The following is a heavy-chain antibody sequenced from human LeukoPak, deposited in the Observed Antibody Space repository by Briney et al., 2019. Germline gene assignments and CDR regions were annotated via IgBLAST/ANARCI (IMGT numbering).Heavy chain of an antibody. D-gene: IGHD6-19*01. V-gene: IGHV3-15*01. J-gene: IGHJ4*02. CDR3: TTEGSGWYVVDY. CDR2: IKSKTDGGTT. Sequence: GGSLRLSCAASGFTFSSYAMSWVRQAPGKGLEWVGRIKSKTDGGTTDYAAPVEGRFTISRDDSKNTLYLQMNSLKTEDTAVYYCTTEGSGWYVVDYWGQGTLVTVSS. CDR1: GFTFSSYA.